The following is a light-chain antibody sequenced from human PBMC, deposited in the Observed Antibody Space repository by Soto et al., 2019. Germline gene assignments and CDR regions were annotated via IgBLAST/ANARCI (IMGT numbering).Light chain of an antibody. V-gene: IGLV2-14*01. Sequence: VLTQPASVSGPPGQSITISCTGTGSDVGGYDYVSWYQHHPGKAPKVMIYEVTNRPSGVSNRFSGSKSGNTASLTISGLLAEDEADYYCSSYTSSSTYVFGTGTKVTVL. CDR3: SSYTSSSTYV. J-gene: IGLJ1*01. CDR2: EVT. CDR1: GSDVGGYDY.